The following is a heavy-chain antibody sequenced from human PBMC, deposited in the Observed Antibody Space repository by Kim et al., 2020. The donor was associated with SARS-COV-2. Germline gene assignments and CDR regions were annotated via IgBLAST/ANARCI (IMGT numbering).Heavy chain of an antibody. J-gene: IGHJ3*02. CDR1: GFTFDDYA. V-gene: IGHV3-43*02. D-gene: IGHD5-12*01. CDR3: AKDETSGYWIRGAFDI. CDR2: ISGDGGST. Sequence: GGSLRLSCAASGFTFDDYAMHWVRQAPGKGLEWVSLISGDGGSTYYADSVKGRFTISRDNSKNSLYLQMNSLRTEDTALYYCAKDETSGYWIRGAFDIWGQGRMVSVSS.